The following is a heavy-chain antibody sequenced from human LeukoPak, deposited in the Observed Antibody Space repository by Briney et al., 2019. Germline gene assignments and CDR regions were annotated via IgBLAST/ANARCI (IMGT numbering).Heavy chain of an antibody. J-gene: IGHJ3*02. CDR2: IYHSGST. CDR3: ARVGYSGALIGAFDI. Sequence: SETLSHTCTVSGYSISSGYYWGWIRQPPGKGLEWIGSIYHSGSTYFNPSLKSRITISVDTSKNQFSLKLNSVTAADTAVYSCARVGYSGALIGAFDIWGQGTMVTVSS. CDR1: GYSISSGYY. D-gene: IGHD1-26*01. V-gene: IGHV4-38-2*02.